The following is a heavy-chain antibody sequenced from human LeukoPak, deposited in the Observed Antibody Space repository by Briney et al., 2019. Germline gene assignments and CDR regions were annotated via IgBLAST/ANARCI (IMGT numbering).Heavy chain of an antibody. CDR2: ISHSSSYI. CDR1: GFTFSSYS. Sequence: GGSLRLSCAASGFTFSSYSMHWVRQAPGKGLEWVSSISHSSSYIYYADSVKGRFTISRDNAKNSLYLQMNSLRAEDTAVYYCARAYRDAFDIWGQETMVTVS. CDR3: ARAYRDAFDI. J-gene: IGHJ3*02. V-gene: IGHV3-21*01.